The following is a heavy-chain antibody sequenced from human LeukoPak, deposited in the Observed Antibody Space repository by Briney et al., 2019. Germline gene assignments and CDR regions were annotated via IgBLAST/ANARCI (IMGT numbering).Heavy chain of an antibody. CDR1: GFTFSSHA. J-gene: IGHJ4*02. CDR2: ISYDGSKK. D-gene: IGHD5-18*01. Sequence: GGSLRLSCAASGFTFSSHAMHWVHQAPGKGLEWLALISYDGSKKYYADSVKGRFTLSRDNSRNTLYLQMNSLRAEDTAVYYCARVPHSYGYPDYWGQGTLVTVSS. V-gene: IGHV3-30*04. CDR3: ARVPHSYGYPDY.